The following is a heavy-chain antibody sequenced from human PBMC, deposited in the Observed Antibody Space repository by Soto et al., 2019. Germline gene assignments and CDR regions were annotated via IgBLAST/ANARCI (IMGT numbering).Heavy chain of an antibody. J-gene: IGHJ6*02. CDR3: AADMGFAKVSVV. V-gene: IGHV1-69*01. D-gene: IGHD6-6*01. CDR1: GGTFKNCV. Sequence: QVQVVQSGVEVRRPGSSVKVSCKASGGTFKNCVISWVRQAPVQGLEWMGGIIPLFGTTDFAQRFQDRLTITTDESTTPASMQPSRLRSESTDTNLCAADMGFAKVSVVWGQGTTLIVSS. CDR2: IIPLFGTT.